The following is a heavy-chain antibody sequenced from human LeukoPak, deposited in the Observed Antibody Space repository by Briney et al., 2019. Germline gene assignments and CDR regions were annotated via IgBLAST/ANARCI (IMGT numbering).Heavy chain of an antibody. Sequence: GGSLRLSCAASGFTFRSYEMIWVRQATGKGLEWGSYISSSGSTIYYADSVKGRFTISRDNAKDSLYLQMNSLRAEDTALYYCAKDRVFSSSWYNEYDYWGQGTLVTVSS. D-gene: IGHD6-13*01. J-gene: IGHJ4*02. CDR3: AKDRVFSSSWYNEYDY. CDR1: GFTFRSYE. CDR2: ISSSGSTI. V-gene: IGHV3-48*03.